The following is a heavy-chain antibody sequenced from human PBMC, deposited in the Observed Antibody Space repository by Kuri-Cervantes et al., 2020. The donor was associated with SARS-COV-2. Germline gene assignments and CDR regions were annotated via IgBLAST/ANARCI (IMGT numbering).Heavy chain of an antibody. CDR3: ARSAMIVVVITTTHYYGMDV. Sequence: ASVKVSCKVSGYTLTELSMHWVRQAPGKGLEWMGGFDPEDGETIYAQKFQGRVTMTEDTSTDTAYMELSSLRSEDTAVYYCARSAMIVVVITTTHYYGMDVWGQGTTVTVSS. V-gene: IGHV1-24*01. CDR2: FDPEDGET. CDR1: GYTLTELS. D-gene: IGHD3-22*01. J-gene: IGHJ6*02.